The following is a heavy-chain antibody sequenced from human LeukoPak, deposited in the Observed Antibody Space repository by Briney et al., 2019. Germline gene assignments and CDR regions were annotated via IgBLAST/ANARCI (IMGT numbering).Heavy chain of an antibody. J-gene: IGHJ4*02. CDR3: ARGSLDFWSGYYAY. D-gene: IGHD3-3*01. CDR1: GGSISSYS. V-gene: IGHV4-4*07. CDR2: IYTSGNT. Sequence: PSETLSLTCTVSGGSISSYSWNWIRQPAGKGLEWVGRIYTSGNTNYNPSLKSRVTMSVDTSKNQFSLKLSSVTAADTAVYYCARGSLDFWSGYYAYWGQGNLVTVSS.